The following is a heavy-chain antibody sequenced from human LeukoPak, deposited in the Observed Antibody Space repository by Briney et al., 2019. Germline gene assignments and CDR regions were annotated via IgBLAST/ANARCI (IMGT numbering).Heavy chain of an antibody. J-gene: IGHJ6*02. D-gene: IGHD2-2*01. Sequence: GASVKVSCKASGYTFTGYYMHWVRQAPGQGLEWMGWINPNSGGTNYAQKFQGRVTMTRNTSISTAYMELSSLRSEDTAVYYCARAGARGYCSSTSCPTYDYYYYGMDVWGQGTTVTVSS. CDR1: GYTFTGYY. V-gene: IGHV1-2*02. CDR3: ARAGARGYCSSTSCPTYDYYYYGMDV. CDR2: INPNSGGT.